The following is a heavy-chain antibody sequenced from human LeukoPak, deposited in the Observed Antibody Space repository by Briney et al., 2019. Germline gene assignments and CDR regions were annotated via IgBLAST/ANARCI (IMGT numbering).Heavy chain of an antibody. J-gene: IGHJ1*01. CDR3: ARTEASGSYFSEYFQH. CDR2: ISSSGSTI. CDR1: GFTFSDYY. D-gene: IGHD1-26*01. Sequence: PGGSLRLSCAASGFTFSDYYMSWIRQAPGKGLEWVSYISSSGSTIYYADRVKGRFTISRDNAKNSLYLQMNSLRAEDTAVYYCARTEASGSYFSEYFQHWGQGTLVTVSS. V-gene: IGHV3-11*04.